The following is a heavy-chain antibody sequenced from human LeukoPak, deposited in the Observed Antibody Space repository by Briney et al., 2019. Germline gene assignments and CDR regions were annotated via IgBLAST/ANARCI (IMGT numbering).Heavy chain of an antibody. CDR2: ISGYNGNT. V-gene: IGHV1-18*04. CDR1: GYTFTSYY. Sequence: GASVKVSCKASGYTFTSYYLHWVRQAPGQGLEWMGGISGYNGNTNYAQKLQGRVTMTTDTSTSTAYMELRSLRSDDTAVYYCARGWELDYWGQGTLVTVSS. J-gene: IGHJ4*02. CDR3: ARGWELDY. D-gene: IGHD3-10*01.